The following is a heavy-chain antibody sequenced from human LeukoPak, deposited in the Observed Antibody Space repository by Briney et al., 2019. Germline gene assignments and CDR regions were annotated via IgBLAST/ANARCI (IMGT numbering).Heavy chain of an antibody. CDR1: GSSFTNYA. D-gene: IGHD1-14*01. CDR2: MKGGGET. Sequence: GESLRLSCVASGSSFTNYAMSWVRQPPARGPEWLSSMKGGGETFYADSVRGRFTLSRDISRNTVYLQLNNLRVEDTATYYCARASWISTGDAVCWGQGTQVTVSS. J-gene: IGHJ4*02. CDR3: ARASWISTGDAVC. V-gene: IGHV3-23*01.